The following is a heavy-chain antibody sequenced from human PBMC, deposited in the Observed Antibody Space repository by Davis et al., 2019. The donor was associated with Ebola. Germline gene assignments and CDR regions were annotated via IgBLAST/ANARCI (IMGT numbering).Heavy chain of an antibody. J-gene: IGHJ4*02. CDR1: GFSFSTHY. D-gene: IGHD4-17*01. Sequence: GESLKISCAASGFSFSTHYMYWVRQAPGKGLVYVSRISSDGGITSYADSVKGRFTISRDNAKSTLYLQMNSLTAEDTAVYYCVRTTYGAPEYWGQGTLVTVSS. CDR2: ISSDGGIT. CDR3: VRTTYGAPEY. V-gene: IGHV3-74*01.